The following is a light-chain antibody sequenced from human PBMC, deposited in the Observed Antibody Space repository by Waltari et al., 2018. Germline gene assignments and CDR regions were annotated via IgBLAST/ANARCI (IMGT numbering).Light chain of an antibody. Sequence: QSALTQPASVSGSPGQSITISCTGTSSDVGRYNLVSWYQQHPGKAPKLMIYEGSKRPSGVSNRFSGSKSGNTASLTISGLQAEDEADYYCCSYAGSSTLVFGGGTKPTVL. CDR1: SSDVGRYNL. V-gene: IGLV2-23*01. CDR2: EGS. J-gene: IGLJ2*01. CDR3: CSYAGSSTLV.